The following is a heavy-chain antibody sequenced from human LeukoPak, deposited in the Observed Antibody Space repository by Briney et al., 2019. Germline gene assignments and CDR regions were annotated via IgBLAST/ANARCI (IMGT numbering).Heavy chain of an antibody. J-gene: IGHJ4*02. V-gene: IGHV4-59*01. CDR2: IYYSGST. CDR3: ARVGTYGSGSYLSWLDY. Sequence: SETLSLTCTVPVGSISSYYWSWIRQPPGKGLEWIGHIYYSGSTNYNPSLKSRVTISVDTSKNQFSLKLSSVTAAGTAVYYCARVGTYGSGSYLSWLDYWGQGTLVTVSS. D-gene: IGHD3-10*01. CDR1: VGSISSYY.